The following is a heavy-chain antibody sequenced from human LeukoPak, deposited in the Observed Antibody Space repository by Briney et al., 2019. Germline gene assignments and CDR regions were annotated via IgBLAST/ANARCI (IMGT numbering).Heavy chain of an antibody. Sequence: SQTLSLTCTVSGGSISSGGYYWGWIRQPPGKGLEWIGSIYHSGSTYYNPSLKSRVTISVDTSKNQFSLKLSSVTAADTAVYYCARGVDTVDPDAFDIWGQGTMVTVSS. D-gene: IGHD5-18*01. CDR3: ARGVDTVDPDAFDI. CDR1: GGSISSGGYY. J-gene: IGHJ3*02. CDR2: IYHSGST. V-gene: IGHV4-39*07.